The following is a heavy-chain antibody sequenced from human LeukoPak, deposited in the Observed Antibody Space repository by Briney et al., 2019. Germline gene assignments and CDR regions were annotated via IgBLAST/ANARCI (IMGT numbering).Heavy chain of an antibody. CDR1: GFTFGDYA. V-gene: IGHV3-49*03. J-gene: IGHJ4*02. Sequence: GGSLRLSCTASGFTFGDYAMSWFRQAPGKGLEWVGFIRSKAYGGTTEYAASVKGRFTISRDDSKSIAYLQMNSLKTEDTAVYCCTRGTIFGVVMPDYWGQGTLVTVSS. D-gene: IGHD3-3*01. CDR2: IRSKAYGGTT. CDR3: TRGTIFGVVMPDY.